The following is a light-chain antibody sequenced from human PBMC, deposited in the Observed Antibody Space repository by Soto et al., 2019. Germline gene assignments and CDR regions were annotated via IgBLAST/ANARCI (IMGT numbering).Light chain of an antibody. CDR3: AAWDDSLNGVV. CDR2: SNS. Sequence: QSVLTQPPSASGTPGQTVTISCSGSTSNVGSNTVNWYQQLPGAAPKLLIFSNSQRPSGVPARFSGSKSGTSASLAISGLQSEDEAHYYCAAWDDSLNGVVFGGGTKVTVL. CDR1: TSNVGSNT. J-gene: IGLJ3*02. V-gene: IGLV1-44*01.